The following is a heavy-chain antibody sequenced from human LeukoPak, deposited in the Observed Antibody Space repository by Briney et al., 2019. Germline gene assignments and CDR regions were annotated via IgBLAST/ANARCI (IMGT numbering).Heavy chain of an antibody. J-gene: IGHJ4*02. V-gene: IGHV4-30-2*01. Sequence: SQTLSLTCAVAGGSISSGGYSWSWIRQPPGKGLEWIGYIYHSGSTYYNPSLKSRVTISVDRSKNQFSLKLSSVTAADTAVFYCASLTTVTTLFDYWGQGTLVTVSS. CDR1: GGSISSGGYS. D-gene: IGHD4-17*01. CDR2: IYHSGST. CDR3: ASLTTVTTLFDY.